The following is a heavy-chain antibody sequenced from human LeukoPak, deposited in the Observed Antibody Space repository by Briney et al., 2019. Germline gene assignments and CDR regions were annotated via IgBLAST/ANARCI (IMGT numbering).Heavy chain of an antibody. CDR3: ARDLSGPSVY. Sequence: GGSLRLSCVVSGFTFSNYWMSWVRQAPGKGLEWVINIRPDGGEKYFVDSVRGRFTISRDNAKNSLYLQMNSLRAEDTAVYYCARDLSGPSVYWGQGTLVTVSS. D-gene: IGHD2-15*01. CDR2: IRPDGGEK. V-gene: IGHV3-7*01. J-gene: IGHJ4*02. CDR1: GFTFSNYW.